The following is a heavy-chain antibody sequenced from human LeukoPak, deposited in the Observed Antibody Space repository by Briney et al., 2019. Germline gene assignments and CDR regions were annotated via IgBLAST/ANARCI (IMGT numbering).Heavy chain of an antibody. J-gene: IGHJ3*02. V-gene: IGHV3-23*01. CDR3: AKAITPHRTVVTGQDAFDI. CDR1: GFTFSSYA. CDR2: ISGSGGST. Sequence: GGSLRLSRAASGFTFSSYAMSWVRKAPGKGLEWVSAISGSGGSTYYADSVKGRFTISRDNSKNTLYLQMNSLRAEDTAVYYCAKAITPHRTVVTGQDAFDIWGQGTMVTVSS. D-gene: IGHD4-23*01.